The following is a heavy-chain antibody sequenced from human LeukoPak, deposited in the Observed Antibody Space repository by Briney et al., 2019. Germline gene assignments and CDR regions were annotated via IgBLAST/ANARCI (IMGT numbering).Heavy chain of an antibody. J-gene: IGHJ4*02. V-gene: IGHV4-31*03. CDR2: IYYSGST. Sequence: SQTLSLTCTVSGGSISSGGYYWSWIRQHPGKGLEWIGYIYYSGSTYYNPSLKSRVTISVDTSKNQFSLKLSSVTAADTAVYYCARVTLNEGALDYWGQGTLVTVSS. CDR1: GGSISSGGYY. CDR3: ARVTLNEGALDY. D-gene: IGHD1-26*01.